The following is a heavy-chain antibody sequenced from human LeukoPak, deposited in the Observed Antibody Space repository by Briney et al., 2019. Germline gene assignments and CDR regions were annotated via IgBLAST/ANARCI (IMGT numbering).Heavy chain of an antibody. CDR2: ISAYNGNT. CDR1: GYTFTSYG. D-gene: IGHD3-22*01. J-gene: IGHJ3*02. CDR3: ARVLTYYDSSGYYSGDAFDI. Sequence: ASVKVSCKASGYTFTSYGTSWVRQAPGQGLEWMGWISAYNGNTNYAQKLQGRVTMTTDTSTSTAYMELRSLRSDDTAVYYCARVLTYYDSSGYYSGDAFDIWGQGTMVTVSS. V-gene: IGHV1-18*01.